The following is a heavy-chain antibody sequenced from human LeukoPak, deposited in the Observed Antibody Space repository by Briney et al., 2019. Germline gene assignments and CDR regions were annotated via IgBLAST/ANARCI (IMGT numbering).Heavy chain of an antibody. CDR1: GFTFSSYG. CDR3: ATDWAWGGFEH. Sequence: PGGSLRLSCAASGFTFSSYGMHWVRQAPGKGLMWASRIKTDGSSTYYADSVKGRFTVSRDNAKSTLYLQMNSVRAEDTAVYYCATDWAWGGFEHWGQGALVTVSS. D-gene: IGHD3-16*01. V-gene: IGHV3-74*01. J-gene: IGHJ4*02. CDR2: IKTDGSST.